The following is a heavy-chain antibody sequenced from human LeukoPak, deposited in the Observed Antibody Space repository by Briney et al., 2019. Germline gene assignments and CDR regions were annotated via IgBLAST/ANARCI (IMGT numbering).Heavy chain of an antibody. D-gene: IGHD3-3*01. J-gene: IGHJ3*02. V-gene: IGHV3-23*01. Sequence: PGGSLRLSCAGSGFTFNNYPISWVRQTPGKGLEWVSAITGGAADSTYYADSVKGRFTISRDNSKNTLYLQMNSLRAEDTAVYYCAKDRPPEGSGYYYDAFDIWGQGTMVTVSS. CDR3: AKDRPPEGSGYYYDAFDI. CDR2: ITGGAADST. CDR1: GFTFNNYP.